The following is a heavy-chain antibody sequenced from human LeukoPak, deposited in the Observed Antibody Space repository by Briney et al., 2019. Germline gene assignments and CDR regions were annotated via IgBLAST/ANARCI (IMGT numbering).Heavy chain of an antibody. D-gene: IGHD3-16*02. J-gene: IGHJ6*02. CDR1: GGSFSGYY. CDR3: ARVEYDYVWGRYRPARYYGMDV. CDR2: INHSGST. V-gene: IGHV4-34*01. Sequence: SETLSLTCAVYGGSFSGYYWSWIRQPPGKGLEWIGEINHSGSTNYNPSLKSRFTISVDTSKNQFSLKLSSVTAADTAVYYCARVEYDYVWGRYRPARYYGMDVWGQGTTVTVSS.